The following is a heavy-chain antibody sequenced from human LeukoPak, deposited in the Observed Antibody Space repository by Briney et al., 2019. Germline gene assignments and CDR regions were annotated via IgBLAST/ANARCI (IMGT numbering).Heavy chain of an antibody. CDR2: IEDDGGEK. CDR1: GFTFRNYW. Sequence: GGSLRLSCAVSGFTFRNYWMSGVRQAPGKGLEWVANIEDDGGEKYYVDSVKGRFSISRDNARNSLFLQMNSLRLEDTAVYYCARVSSGGTGGSCYKPNDNWGQGTLVTVSS. CDR3: ARVSSGGTGGSCYKPNDN. D-gene: IGHD2-15*01. J-gene: IGHJ4*02. V-gene: IGHV3-7*01.